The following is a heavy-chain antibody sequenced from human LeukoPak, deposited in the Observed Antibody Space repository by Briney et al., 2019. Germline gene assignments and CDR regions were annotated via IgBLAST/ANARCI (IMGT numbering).Heavy chain of an antibody. Sequence: GGSLRLSCAYCGFTFGSYAMSSVRQAPGKGLEWVSAISGTGASPYYADAVKGRFTISRDNPKNTLFLQMNSLRAEDTAVYYCAKLHGPYSRGGSCYCAYWGQGTLVTVSS. CDR3: AKLHGPYSRGGSCYCAY. V-gene: IGHV3-23*01. CDR1: GFTFGSYA. J-gene: IGHJ4*02. CDR2: ISGTGASP. D-gene: IGHD2-15*01.